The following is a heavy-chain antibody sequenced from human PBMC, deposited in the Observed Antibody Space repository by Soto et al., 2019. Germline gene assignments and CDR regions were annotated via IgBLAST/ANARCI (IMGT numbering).Heavy chain of an antibody. D-gene: IGHD3-9*01. Sequence: GESLKISCRTSGYNFNNYWIAWMRQMPGKGLEWLGTIYPGDSEVKYTPSFQGRVIISADESITTAYLQWSSLEASDTAMYYCARRSPGHLGGTDVWGQGTTVTSP. CDR2: IYPGDSEV. J-gene: IGHJ6*02. CDR1: GYNFNNYW. V-gene: IGHV5-51*01. CDR3: ARRSPGHLGGTDV.